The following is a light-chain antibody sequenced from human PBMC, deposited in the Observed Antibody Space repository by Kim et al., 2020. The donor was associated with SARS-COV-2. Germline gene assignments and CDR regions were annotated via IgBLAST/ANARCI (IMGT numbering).Light chain of an antibody. Sequence: ASVGDRVTITSRASQYITRRLAWYQQKPGKAPKVLISKASTLESGVPSTFSGSGSGTDFTLTISRLQPDDFATYYCQQYDTYPWTFGQGTKVDIK. CDR3: QQYDTYPWT. J-gene: IGKJ1*01. V-gene: IGKV1-5*03. CDR1: QYITRR. CDR2: KAS.